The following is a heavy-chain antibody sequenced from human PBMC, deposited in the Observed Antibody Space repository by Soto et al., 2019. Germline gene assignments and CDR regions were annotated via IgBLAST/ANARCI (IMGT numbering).Heavy chain of an antibody. J-gene: IGHJ1*01. CDR2: IYYSGST. CDR3: ARSRTTVTPSGFQH. V-gene: IGHV4-59*08. Sequence: SETLSLTCTVSGGSISSYYWSWIRQPPGKGLEWIGYIYYSGSTKYNPSLKSRVTTSVDTSKNQFSLKLSSVTAADTAVYYCARSRTTVTPSGFQHWGQGTLVTVSS. D-gene: IGHD4-17*01. CDR1: GGSISSYY.